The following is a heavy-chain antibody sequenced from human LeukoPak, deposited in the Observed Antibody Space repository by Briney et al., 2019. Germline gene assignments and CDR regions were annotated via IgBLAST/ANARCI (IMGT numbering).Heavy chain of an antibody. CDR2: MSYSQSA. D-gene: IGHD4-17*01. Sequence: PSETLSLTCSVSGASITSNTYFWGWIRQPPGKGLEWVGTMSYSQSANYNPSLKSRVTISVDKSKNQFSLKLSSVTAADTAVYYCARVGINGGYDYGDWGVVGYWGQGTLVTVSS. CDR3: ARVGINGGYDYGDWGVVGY. CDR1: GASITSNTYF. J-gene: IGHJ4*02. V-gene: IGHV4-39*07.